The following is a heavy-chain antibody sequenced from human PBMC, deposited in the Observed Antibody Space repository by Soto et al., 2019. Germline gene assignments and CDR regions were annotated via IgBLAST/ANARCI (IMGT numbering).Heavy chain of an antibody. CDR3: ARLLSSYSSSWYYFDS. CDR2: VYDIGTT. CDR1: GAFISSYS. J-gene: IGHJ4*02. Sequence: QVLLQESGPRLVTPSETLSLTCTVSGAFISSYSWSWIRQPPGKGLEWIGYVYDIGTTNYNPSLASRVTISKDTSNNQFSLELRSVTPADTAVYYCARLLSSYSSSWYYFDSWGQGTLVTVYS. D-gene: IGHD6-13*01. V-gene: IGHV4-59*01.